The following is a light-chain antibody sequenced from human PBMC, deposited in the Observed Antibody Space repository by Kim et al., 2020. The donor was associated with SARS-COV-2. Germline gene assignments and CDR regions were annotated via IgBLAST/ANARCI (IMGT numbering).Light chain of an antibody. J-gene: IGKJ3*01. CDR2: AAS. Sequence: DIQMTQSPSSLSASVGDRVTITCRASQDISNFLAWYHHKPGKPPKLLMYAASKLQSGVPSRFSGSGSGIEFTVTISSLQPDDVGTYYCQKYNTVPPTFGPGTKVDI. CDR1: QDISNF. V-gene: IGKV1-27*01. CDR3: QKYNTVPPT.